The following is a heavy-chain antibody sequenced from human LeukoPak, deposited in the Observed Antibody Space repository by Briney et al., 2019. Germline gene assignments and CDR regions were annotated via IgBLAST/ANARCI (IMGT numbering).Heavy chain of an antibody. D-gene: IGHD3-22*01. CDR1: RYTFTGYY. J-gene: IGHJ6*02. V-gene: IGHV1-2*02. Sequence: ASVKVSCKASRYTFTGYYMHWVRQAPGQGLEWMGWINPNSGGTNYAQKFQGRVTMTRDTSISTAYMELSRLTSDDTAVYYCATVFSSYDYYDCSGYLPYYGMGVWGQGTTVTVSS. CDR3: ATVFSSYDYYDCSGYLPYYGMGV. CDR2: INPNSGGT.